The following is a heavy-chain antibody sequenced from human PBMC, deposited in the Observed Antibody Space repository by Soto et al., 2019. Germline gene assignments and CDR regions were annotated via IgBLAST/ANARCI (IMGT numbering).Heavy chain of an antibody. CDR1: GFTFEDHA. J-gene: IGHJ4*02. Sequence: EVQLVETGGGLAQPGRSLRLSCAASGFTFEDHAMHWVRQPLGKGLEWVAGISWHSGSVKYADSAKGHFIISRDNTKSSLYLQVDSLRSEDSALYYCVREAISSGWSGGRIYNFDAWGRGTLVAVSS. CDR2: ISWHSGSV. D-gene: IGHD6-19*01. V-gene: IGHV3-9*01. CDR3: VREAISSGWSGGRIYNFDA.